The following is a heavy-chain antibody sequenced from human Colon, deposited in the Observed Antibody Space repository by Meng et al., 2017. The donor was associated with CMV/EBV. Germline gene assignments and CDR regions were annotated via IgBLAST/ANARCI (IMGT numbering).Heavy chain of an antibody. D-gene: IGHD4-11*01. Sequence: QVTLVESGGGVFQPGRSLRLSCAASGFIFSTYAIYWVRQAPGKGLEWVAVISYDGNNKYYADSVKGRFTISRDNSKNTLFLQMNSLRADDTAVYYCARGPSYSHYFDYWGQGTLVTVSS. J-gene: IGHJ4*02. CDR2: ISYDGNNK. CDR3: ARGPSYSHYFDY. CDR1: GFIFSTYA. V-gene: IGHV3-30*14.